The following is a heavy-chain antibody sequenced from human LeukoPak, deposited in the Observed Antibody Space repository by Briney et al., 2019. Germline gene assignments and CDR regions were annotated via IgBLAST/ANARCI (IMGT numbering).Heavy chain of an antibody. V-gene: IGHV3-23*01. CDR3: SRIKYGGNSGYHFDY. CDR1: GFNFNYFA. Sequence: GGSLRLSCSASGFNFNYFAMSWIRQAPGKRLEWVSTIGDSGSGGSYADSVRGRFTISRDNSKNIVYLQMHSLRADDSAVYYCSRIKYGGNSGYHFDYWGQGTLVTVSS. D-gene: IGHD4-23*01. J-gene: IGHJ4*02. CDR2: IGDSGSGG.